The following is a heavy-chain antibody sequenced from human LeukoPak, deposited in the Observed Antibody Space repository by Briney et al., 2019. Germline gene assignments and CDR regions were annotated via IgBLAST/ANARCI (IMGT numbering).Heavy chain of an antibody. CDR3: ARDSNLAAAGTAWNWFDP. CDR1: GYTFTSYG. J-gene: IGHJ5*02. Sequence: ASVKVSCKASGYTFTSYGISWVRQAPGQGLEWMGWISAYNGNTNYAQKLQGRVTMTTDTSTSTAYMELRSLRSDDTAVYYCARDSNLAAAGTAWNWFDPWGQGTLVTVSS. CDR2: ISAYNGNT. V-gene: IGHV1-18*01. D-gene: IGHD6-13*01.